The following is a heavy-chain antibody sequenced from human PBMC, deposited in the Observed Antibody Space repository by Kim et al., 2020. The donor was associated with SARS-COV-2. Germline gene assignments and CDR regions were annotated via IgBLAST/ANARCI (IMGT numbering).Heavy chain of an antibody. V-gene: IGHV4-34*01. CDR3: ARAKGIVATTFDY. Sequence: SETLSLTCAVYGGSFSGYYWSWIRQPPGKGLEWIGEINHSGSTNYNPSLKSRVTISVDTSKNQFSLKLSSVTAADTAVYYCARAKGIVATTFDYWGQGTLVTVSS. CDR2: INHSGST. D-gene: IGHD5-12*01. J-gene: IGHJ4*02. CDR1: GGSFSGYY.